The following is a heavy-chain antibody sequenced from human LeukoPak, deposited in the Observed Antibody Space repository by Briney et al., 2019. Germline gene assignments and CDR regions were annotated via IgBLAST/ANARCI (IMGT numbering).Heavy chain of an antibody. CDR3: ASDYGDYVAAEFDY. D-gene: IGHD4-17*01. Sequence: PSETLSLTCAVYGGSFSGYYWSWIRQPPGKGLEWIGEINHSGSTNYNPSLKSRVTISVDTSKNQFSLKLSSVTAADTAVYYCASDYGDYVAAEFDYWGQGTLVTVSS. J-gene: IGHJ4*02. V-gene: IGHV4-34*01. CDR1: GGSFSGYY. CDR2: INHSGST.